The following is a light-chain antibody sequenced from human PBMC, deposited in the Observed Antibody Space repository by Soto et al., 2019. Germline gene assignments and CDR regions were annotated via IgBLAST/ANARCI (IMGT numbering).Light chain of an antibody. CDR3: SSYTSNSTLYV. CDR2: EVS. CDR1: SSDVGGYNY. J-gene: IGLJ1*01. Sequence: QSALTQPASVSGSPGQSITISCTGTSSDVGGYNYVSWYQRHPGKAPKLMIYEVSNRPSGVSNRFSGSKSGNTASLTISGLQAEDEADYYCSSYTSNSTLYVFGTGTKLTVL. V-gene: IGLV2-14*01.